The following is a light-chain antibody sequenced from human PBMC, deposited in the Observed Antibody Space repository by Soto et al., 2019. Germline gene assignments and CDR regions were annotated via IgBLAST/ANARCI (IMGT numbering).Light chain of an antibody. J-gene: IGLJ1*01. V-gene: IGLV2-14*01. Sequence: QSALTQPASVSGSPGQSITISCTGTSSDVGGYNSVSWYQQYPGKAPKLMIFDVSNRPSGVSNRFSGSKSGNTASLTISGLQAEDEAEYFCSSYASSNTVFGPGTKLTVL. CDR1: SSDVGGYNS. CDR3: SSYASSNTV. CDR2: DVS.